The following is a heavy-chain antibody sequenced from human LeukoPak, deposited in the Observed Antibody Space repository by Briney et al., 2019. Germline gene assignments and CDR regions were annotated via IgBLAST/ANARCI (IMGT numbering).Heavy chain of an antibody. D-gene: IGHD2-15*01. CDR3: ARTASISSEGYCSGGSCVDY. CDR1: GGSFSSYY. V-gene: IGHV4-34*01. Sequence: SETLSLTCAVYGGSFSSYYWSWIRQPPGKGLEWIGEINHSGSTNYNPSLKSRVTISVDTSKNQFSLKLSSVTAADTAVYYCARTASISSEGYCSGGSCVDYWGQGTLVTVSS. CDR2: INHSGST. J-gene: IGHJ4*02.